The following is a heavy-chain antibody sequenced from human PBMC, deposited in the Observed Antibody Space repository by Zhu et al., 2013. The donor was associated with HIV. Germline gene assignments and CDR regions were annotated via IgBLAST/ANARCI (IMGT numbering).Heavy chain of an antibody. Sequence: QVQLVQSGAEVKKPGSSVKVSCKASGGTFSSYAISWVRQAPGQGLEWMGGIIPIFGTANYAQKFQGRVTITADKSTSTAYMELSSLRSEDTAVYYCASGYSYGYSANYYYYGMDVWGQGTTVTVSS. CDR3: ASGYSYGYSANYYYYGMDV. J-gene: IGHJ6*02. CDR2: IIPIFGTA. CDR1: GGTFSSYA. V-gene: IGHV1-69*06. D-gene: IGHD5-18*01.